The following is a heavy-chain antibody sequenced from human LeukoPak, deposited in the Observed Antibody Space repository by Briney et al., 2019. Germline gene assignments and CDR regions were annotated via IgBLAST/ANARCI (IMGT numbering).Heavy chain of an antibody. Sequence: SETLSLTCTVSGGSISSSSYYWGWIRQPPGKGLEWIGSIYYSGSTYYNPSLKSRVTISVDMSKNQFSLKLSSVTAADTAVYYCARTRLGVSLPSVLGGGWFDPWGQGTLVTVSS. CDR1: GGSISSSSYY. D-gene: IGHD2-8*01. CDR2: IYYSGST. J-gene: IGHJ5*02. V-gene: IGHV4-39*01. CDR3: ARTRLGVSLPSVLGGGWFDP.